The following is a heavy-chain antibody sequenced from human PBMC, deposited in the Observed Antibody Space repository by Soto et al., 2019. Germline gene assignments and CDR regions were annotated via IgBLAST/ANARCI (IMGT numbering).Heavy chain of an antibody. CDR3: ARHEIEVAGTPQNWFDP. CDR1: GGSISSSSYY. V-gene: IGHV4-39*01. J-gene: IGHJ5*02. CDR2: IYYSGST. D-gene: IGHD6-19*01. Sequence: SETLSLTCTVSGGSISSSSYYWGWIRQPPGKGLEWIGSIYYSGSTYYNPSLKSRVTISVDTSKNQFSLKLSSVTAAETAVYYCARHEIEVAGTPQNWFDPWGQGTLVTVS.